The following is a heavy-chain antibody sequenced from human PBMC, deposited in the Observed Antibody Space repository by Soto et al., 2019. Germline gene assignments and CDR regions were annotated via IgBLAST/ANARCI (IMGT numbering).Heavy chain of an antibody. CDR3: ARDLLTGYSSGWYSAY. Sequence: SETLSLTCAVYGGSFSGYYWSWIRQPPGKGLEWIGEINHSGSTNYNPSLKSRVTISVDTSKNQFSLKLSSVTAADTAVYYCARDLLTGYSSGWYSAYWGQGTLVTVSS. J-gene: IGHJ4*02. V-gene: IGHV4-34*01. CDR1: GGSFSGYY. CDR2: INHSGST. D-gene: IGHD6-19*01.